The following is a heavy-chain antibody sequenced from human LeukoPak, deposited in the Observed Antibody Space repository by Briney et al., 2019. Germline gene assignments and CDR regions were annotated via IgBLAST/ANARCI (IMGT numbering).Heavy chain of an antibody. V-gene: IGHV1-18*01. CDR2: ISAYNGNT. Sequence: ASVKVSCKASGYTFTSYGISWVRQAPGQGLEWMGWISAYNGNTNYAQKLQGRVTMTTDTSTSTAYMELRSLRSDDTAVYYCARDRTHYYYGSGSSSFDYWGQGTLVTVSS. J-gene: IGHJ4*02. CDR3: ARDRTHYYYGSGSSSFDY. D-gene: IGHD3-10*01. CDR1: GYTFTSYG.